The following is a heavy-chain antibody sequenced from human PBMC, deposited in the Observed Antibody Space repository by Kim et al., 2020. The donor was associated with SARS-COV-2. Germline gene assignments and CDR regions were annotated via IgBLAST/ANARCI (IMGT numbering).Heavy chain of an antibody. V-gene: IGHV1-3*01. CDR2: VNAGNGDT. CDR1: GYTFTKYG. Sequence: ASVKVSCKASGYTFTKYGVHWVRQAPGQSLEWMGWVNAGNGDTHYSPKFQDRVTITRDTSATTAYWGQGTLVTSPQPPPRAHRSSPWR. CDR3: HRSSP. J-gene: IGHJ5*02.